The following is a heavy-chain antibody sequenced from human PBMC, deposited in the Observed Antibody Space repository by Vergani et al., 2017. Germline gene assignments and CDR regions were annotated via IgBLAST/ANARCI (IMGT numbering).Heavy chain of an antibody. D-gene: IGHD2-2*01. V-gene: IGHV4-34*01. CDR2: INHSGST. Sequence: QVQLQQWGAGLLKPSETLSLTCAVYGGSFSGYYWSWIRQPPGKGLEWIGEINHSGSTNYNPSLKSRVTISVDTSKNQFSLKLSSVTAADTAVYYCARGGALGYCSSTSCYAHPRPYYYYYYMDVWGKGP. J-gene: IGHJ6*03. CDR1: GGSFSGYY. CDR3: ARGGALGYCSSTSCYAHPRPYYYYYYMDV.